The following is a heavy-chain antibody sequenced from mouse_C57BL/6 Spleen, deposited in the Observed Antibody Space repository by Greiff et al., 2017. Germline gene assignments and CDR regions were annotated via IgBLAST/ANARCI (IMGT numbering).Heavy chain of an antibody. V-gene: IGHV1-59*01. CDR2: IDPSDSYT. Sequence: VQLQQPGAELVRPGTSVKLSCKASGYTFTSYWMHWVKQRPGQGLEWIGVIDPSDSYTNYNQKFKGKATLTVDTSSSTAYMQLSSLTSEDSAVYYCARSGDGYIFDYWGQGTTLTVSS. CDR1: GYTFTSYW. J-gene: IGHJ2*01. D-gene: IGHD2-3*01. CDR3: ARSGDGYIFDY.